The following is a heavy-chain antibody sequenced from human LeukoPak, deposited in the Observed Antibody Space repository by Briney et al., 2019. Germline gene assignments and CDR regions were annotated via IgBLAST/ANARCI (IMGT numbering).Heavy chain of an antibody. Sequence: GGSLKLSCAASGFTFSGSAMHWVRQASGKGLEWVGRIRSKANSYATAYAASVKGRFTISRDDSKNTAYLQMNSLKTEDTAVYYCTRHEGDYVWGSPSLWDYWGQGTLVTVSS. CDR3: TRHEGDYVWGSPSLWDY. CDR1: GFTFSGSA. V-gene: IGHV3-73*01. CDR2: IRSKANSYAT. D-gene: IGHD3-16*01. J-gene: IGHJ4*02.